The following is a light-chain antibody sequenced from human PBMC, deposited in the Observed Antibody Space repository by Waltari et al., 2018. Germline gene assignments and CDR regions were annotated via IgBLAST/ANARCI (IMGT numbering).Light chain of an antibody. J-gene: IGKJ1*01. CDR3: QHYLRLPVT. V-gene: IGKV3-20*01. Sequence: EIVLTQSPGTLSLSLGERATVSCRASQSVSRALAWYQQKPGQAPRLLSYGASTRATGIPDRFSGSGSGTDFILTISRLEPDDFAVYYCQHYLRLPVTFGQGTTVEI. CDR2: GAS. CDR1: QSVSRA.